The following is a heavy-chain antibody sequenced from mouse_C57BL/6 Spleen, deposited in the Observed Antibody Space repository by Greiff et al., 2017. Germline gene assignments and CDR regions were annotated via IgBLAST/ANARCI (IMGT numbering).Heavy chain of an antibody. CDR1: GYTFTSYG. CDR3: ARKDYGSSYEGY. CDR2: IYPRSGNT. J-gene: IGHJ2*01. V-gene: IGHV1-81*01. Sequence: VKLMESGAELARPGASVKLSCKASGYTFTSYGISWVKQRTGQGLEWIGEIYPRSGNTYYNEKFKGKATLTADKSSSTAYMELRSLTSEDSAVYFCARKDYGSSYEGYWGQGTTLTVSS. D-gene: IGHD1-1*01.